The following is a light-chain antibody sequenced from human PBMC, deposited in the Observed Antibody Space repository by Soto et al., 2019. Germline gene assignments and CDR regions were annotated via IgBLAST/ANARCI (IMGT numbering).Light chain of an antibody. CDR2: PAS. CDR3: LQTSSFPRT. V-gene: IGKV1-12*01. Sequence: DIQMTQSPSSVSASVGDRVTISCRASQGITGRLGWFQQKPGKAPKFLIYPASRLQSGVPSRFSGSESGTEFTLTINSLQPEDFATYYCLQTSSFPRTFGQGTKVDIK. J-gene: IGKJ1*01. CDR1: QGITGR.